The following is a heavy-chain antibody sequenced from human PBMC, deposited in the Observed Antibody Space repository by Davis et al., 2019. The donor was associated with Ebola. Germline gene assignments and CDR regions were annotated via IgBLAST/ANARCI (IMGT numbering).Heavy chain of an antibody. J-gene: IGHJ4*02. CDR2: IYYSGST. Sequence: LRLSCTVSGGSISSSSYYWGWIRQHPGKGLEWIGYIYYSGSTYYNPSLKSRVTISVATSKNQFSLKLSSVTAADTAVYYCARANRDGYDFDYWGQGTLVTVSS. CDR1: GGSISSSSYY. D-gene: IGHD5-24*01. CDR3: ARANRDGYDFDY. V-gene: IGHV4-31*03.